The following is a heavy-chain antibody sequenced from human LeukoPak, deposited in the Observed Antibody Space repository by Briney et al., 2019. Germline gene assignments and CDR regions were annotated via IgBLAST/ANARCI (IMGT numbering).Heavy chain of an antibody. CDR1: GYTFTSYG. V-gene: IGHV1-18*01. D-gene: IGHD6-13*01. CDR2: ISAYNGNT. J-gene: IGHJ4*02. CDR3: AREVAYRSSWYFGDY. Sequence: GASVKVSCKASGYTFTSYGISWVRQAPGQGLEWMGWISAYNGNTNYAQKLQGRVTMTTDTSTSTAYMELRSLRSDDTAVYYCAREVAYRSSWYFGDYWGQGTLVTVSS.